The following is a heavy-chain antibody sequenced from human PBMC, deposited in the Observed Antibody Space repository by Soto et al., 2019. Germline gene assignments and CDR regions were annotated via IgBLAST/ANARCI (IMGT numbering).Heavy chain of an antibody. V-gene: IGHV4-31*03. CDR2: IYYSGST. Sequence: QVQLQESGPGLVKPSQTLSLTCTVSGGSISSGGYYWSWIRQHPGKGLEWIGYIYYSGSTYYNPSLKSRVTISVDTSKNQFSLKLGSVTAADTAVYYCARVHWGSTSYPKLWWFDPWGQGTLVTVSS. CDR3: ARVHWGSTSYPKLWWFDP. CDR1: GGSISSGGYY. D-gene: IGHD2-2*01. J-gene: IGHJ5*02.